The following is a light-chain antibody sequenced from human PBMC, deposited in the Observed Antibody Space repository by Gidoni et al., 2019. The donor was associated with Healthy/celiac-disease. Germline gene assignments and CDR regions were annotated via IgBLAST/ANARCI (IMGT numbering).Light chain of an antibody. V-gene: IGKV3-20*01. CDR2: GAS. CDR3: HQYGSSPT. Sequence: DSVLTQSPGTLSLSPGERATLSCRASQSVSNNYLAWYQQKPGQAPRLLIFGASSRATGIPDRFSGSGSGTDFTLTIGRLEPEDFAVYYCHQYGSSPTFGQGTKVEIK. J-gene: IGKJ1*01. CDR1: QSVSNNY.